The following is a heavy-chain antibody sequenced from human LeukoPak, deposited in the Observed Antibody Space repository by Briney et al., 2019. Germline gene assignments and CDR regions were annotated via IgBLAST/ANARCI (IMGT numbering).Heavy chain of an antibody. CDR3: ARDSIAAAGWAFDI. V-gene: IGHV4-4*07. Sequence: SETLSLTCTVSGGSIRSYYWSWIRQPAGKGLEWIGRIYTSGSTNYNPSLKSRVTMSVDTSKNQFSLKLSSVTAADTAVYYCARDSIAAAGWAFDIWGQGTMVTVSS. J-gene: IGHJ3*02. CDR1: GGSIRSYY. CDR2: IYTSGST. D-gene: IGHD6-13*01.